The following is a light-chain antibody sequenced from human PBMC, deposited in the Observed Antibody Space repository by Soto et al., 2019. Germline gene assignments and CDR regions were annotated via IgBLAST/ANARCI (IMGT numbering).Light chain of an antibody. CDR2: EVS. J-gene: IGLJ3*02. CDR1: SSDVGGYNY. CDR3: SSYTSSSTWV. V-gene: IGLV2-14*01. Sequence: QSALTQPASVSGSPGQSITISCTGTSSDVGGYNYVAWYQQHPGKVPRLMIYEVSNRPSGVSNRFSGSKSGNTASLTISGLQAEDEGEYYCSSYTSSSTWVFGGGTKLTVL.